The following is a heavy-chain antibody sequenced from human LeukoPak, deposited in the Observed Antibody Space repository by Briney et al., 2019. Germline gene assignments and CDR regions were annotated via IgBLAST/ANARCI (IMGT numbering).Heavy chain of an antibody. D-gene: IGHD5-24*01. CDR2: IYPGDSVT. J-gene: IGHJ4*02. CDR3: ARRDGYNYYFDY. CDR1: GYSFTDYW. V-gene: IGHV5-51*01. Sequence: LTLSREGSGYSFTDYWIGWVRQFPGKGLGWMGVIYPGDSVTRSTTSFPGQVTISADKSISTSYLQWSSLKAADTAMYYCARRDGYNYYFDYWGEGALLSVSS.